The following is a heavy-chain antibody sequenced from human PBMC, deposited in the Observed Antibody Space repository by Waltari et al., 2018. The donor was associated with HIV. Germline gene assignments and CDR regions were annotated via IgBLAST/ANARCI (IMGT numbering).Heavy chain of an antibody. CDR3: ARDGMVRGLVDP. Sequence: EVQLVESGGGLVQPGGSLRLSCAASGFTFSSYSMNWVRQAPGKGLEWVSYISTSSTIYYADSVKGRFTISRDNAKNSLYLQRNSLRAEDTAVYYCARDGMVRGLVDPWGQGTLVTVSS. V-gene: IGHV3-48*04. D-gene: IGHD3-10*01. CDR2: ISTSSTI. CDR1: GFTFSSYS. J-gene: IGHJ5*02.